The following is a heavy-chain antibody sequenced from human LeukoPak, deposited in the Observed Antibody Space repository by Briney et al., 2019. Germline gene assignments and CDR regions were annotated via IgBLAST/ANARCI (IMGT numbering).Heavy chain of an antibody. V-gene: IGHV4-39*01. CDR1: VGSISSSSYY. J-gene: IGHJ4*01. CDR2: IYYSGST. CDR3: ARQDYDSSGYYSLNYFDY. Sequence: PSETLSLTCTVSVGSISSSSYYCGWIRQPPGKGLEWIGSIYYSGSTYYNPSLKIRVTISVDTSKNQFSLKLSSVTAADTAVYYCARQDYDSSGYYSLNYFDYWGQGTLVTVSS. D-gene: IGHD3-22*01.